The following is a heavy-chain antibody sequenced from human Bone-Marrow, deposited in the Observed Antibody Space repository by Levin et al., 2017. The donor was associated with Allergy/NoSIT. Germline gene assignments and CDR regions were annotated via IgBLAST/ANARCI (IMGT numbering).Heavy chain of an antibody. CDR3: ARDYNGCPVSGGSCPIDY. J-gene: IGHJ4*02. Sequence: PGGSLRLSCAASGFTFSSYAMSWVRQAPGKGPEWVSSISHSGGTSYYADFVKGRVTISRDNSKNTLYLQMDSLRAEDTAIYYCARDYNGCPVSGGSCPIDYWGQGTLVTVSS. V-gene: IGHV3-23*01. CDR2: ISHSGGTS. CDR1: GFTFSSYA. D-gene: IGHD2-15*01.